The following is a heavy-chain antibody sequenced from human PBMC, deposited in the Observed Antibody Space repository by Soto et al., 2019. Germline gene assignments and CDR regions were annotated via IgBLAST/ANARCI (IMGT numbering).Heavy chain of an antibody. CDR1: GYTFTSYY. D-gene: IGHD4-17*01. V-gene: IGHV1-46*01. CDR3: ARDSSISYYYGDDGYFQH. Sequence: QVQLVQSGAEVKKPGASVKFSCKASGYTFTSYYMHWVRQAPGQGLEWMGIINSSGGSTSYAQKFQGRVTMTRDTSTSTVYMEVSSLRSEDTAVYYCARDSSISYYYGDDGYFQHWGQGTLVTVSS. CDR2: INSSGGST. J-gene: IGHJ1*01.